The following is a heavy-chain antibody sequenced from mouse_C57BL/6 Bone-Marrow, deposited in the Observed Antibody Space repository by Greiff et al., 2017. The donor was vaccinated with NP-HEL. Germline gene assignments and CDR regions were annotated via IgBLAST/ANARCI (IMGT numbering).Heavy chain of an antibody. CDR1: GYAFTNYL. V-gene: IGHV1-54*01. CDR3: AREGLLRYPYYFDY. Sequence: QVQLQQSGAELVRPGTSVKVSCKASGYAFTNYLIEWVKQRPGQGLEWIGVINPGSGGTTYNEKFKGKAPLTADKSSSTAYMQLSSLTSENSTVYVCAREGLLRYPYYFDYWGQGTTLTVSS. CDR2: INPGSGGT. J-gene: IGHJ2*01. D-gene: IGHD1-1*01.